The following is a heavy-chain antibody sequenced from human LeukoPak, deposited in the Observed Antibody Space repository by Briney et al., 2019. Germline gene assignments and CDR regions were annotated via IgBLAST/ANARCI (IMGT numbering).Heavy chain of an antibody. CDR2: IYTSGST. CDR1: GGSISSGSYY. J-gene: IGHJ4*02. D-gene: IGHD5-24*01. CDR3: AREDGYRYYFDY. V-gene: IGHV4-61*02. Sequence: SETQSLTCTVSGGSISSGSYYWRWIRQPAGKGLEWIGRIYTSGSTNYNPSLKSRVTISVDTSKNQFSLKLSSVTAADTAVYYCAREDGYRYYFDYWGQGTLVTVSS.